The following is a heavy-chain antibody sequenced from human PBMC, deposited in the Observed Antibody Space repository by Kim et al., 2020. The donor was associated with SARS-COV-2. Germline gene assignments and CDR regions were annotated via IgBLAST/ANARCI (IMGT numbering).Heavy chain of an antibody. J-gene: IGHJ4*02. CDR3: ATTAFGGSNSRYYFDF. CDR2: MIPIFRTS. CDR1: GDTFSTYA. D-gene: IGHD3-3*01. Sequence: SVQVSCKTSGDTFSTYAISWIRQAPGQGLEWMGGMIPIFRTSRFAQKFQGRVMITVDKFTSTAYMDLSSLTSEDTAVYYCATTAFGGSNSRYYFDFWGQGTLVTVSS. V-gene: IGHV1-69*06.